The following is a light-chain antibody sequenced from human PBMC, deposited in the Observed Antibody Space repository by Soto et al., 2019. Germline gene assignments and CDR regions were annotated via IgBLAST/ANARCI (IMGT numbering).Light chain of an antibody. CDR3: QHYDSLPIT. J-gene: IGKJ5*01. Sequence: EIGLTQSPATLSVSPGERVTLSCRASQSVSSSYLAWYEQKPGQPPRLVIYGASSRATGIPDRFSGSGSGTEFTLTISRLEPEDFEVFYCQHYDSLPITFGQGTRLEIK. CDR2: GAS. CDR1: QSVSSSY. V-gene: IGKV3-20*01.